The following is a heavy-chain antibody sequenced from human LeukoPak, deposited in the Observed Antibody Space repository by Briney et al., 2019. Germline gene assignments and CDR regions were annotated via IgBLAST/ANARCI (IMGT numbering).Heavy chain of an antibody. CDR3: ARDYVEFYYGSGSYRFDS. CDR1: GFTFSSYE. CDR2: IHDSGST. V-gene: IGHV4-38-2*02. D-gene: IGHD3-10*01. Sequence: GSLRLSCAASGFTFSSYEMNWVRQAPGKGLEWIGNIHDSGSTYYNPSLKSRATISVDTSKNQFSLKLSSVTAADTAVYYCARDYVEFYYGSGSYRFDSWGQGTLVTVSS. J-gene: IGHJ4*02.